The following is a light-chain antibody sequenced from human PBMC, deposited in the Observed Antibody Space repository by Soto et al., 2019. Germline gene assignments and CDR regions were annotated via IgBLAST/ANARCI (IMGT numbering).Light chain of an antibody. J-gene: IGKJ1*01. CDR2: EAS. CDR3: QQRSTWWT. V-gene: IGKV3-11*01. Sequence: EIVLTQSPATLSLSPGERATLSCRASQSVSSYLAWYQQKPGQAPRLLIYEASNRATGIPARFSGSGSGTDFTLTISSLEPEDFAIYYCQQRSTWWTFGQGTKVDIK. CDR1: QSVSSY.